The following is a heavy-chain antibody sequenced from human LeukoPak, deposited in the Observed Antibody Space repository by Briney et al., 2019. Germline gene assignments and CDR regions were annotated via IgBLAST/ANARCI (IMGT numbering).Heavy chain of an antibody. D-gene: IGHD3-10*01. V-gene: IGHV1-2*02. Sequence: ASVKVSFKASGYTFTGYYMHWVRQAPGQGLEWMGWINPNSGGTNYAQKFQGRVTMTRDTSISTAYMELSRLRSDDTAVYYCARELPYYYGSGSCLDGMDVWGQGTTVTVSS. J-gene: IGHJ6*02. CDR3: ARELPYYYGSGSCLDGMDV. CDR2: INPNSGGT. CDR1: GYTFTGYY.